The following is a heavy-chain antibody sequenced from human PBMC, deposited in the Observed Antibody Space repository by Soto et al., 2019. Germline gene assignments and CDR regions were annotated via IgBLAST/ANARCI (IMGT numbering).Heavy chain of an antibody. J-gene: IGHJ4*02. V-gene: IGHV3-72*01. D-gene: IGHD4-17*01. CDR3: ARVALSGDPRKYSDY. CDR2: TRNKANSYST. Sequence: EVQLVESGGGLVQPGGSLRLSCAASGFTFSDHYMDWVRQAPGKGLEWVGRTRNKANSYSTEYAASVKGRFTISRDDSNNSLYLQMNSMKTEDTAVYYCARVALSGDPRKYSDYCGQGPLLTVSS. CDR1: GFTFSDHY.